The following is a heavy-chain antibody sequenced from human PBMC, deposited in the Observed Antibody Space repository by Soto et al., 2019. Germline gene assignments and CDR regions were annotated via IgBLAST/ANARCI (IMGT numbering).Heavy chain of an antibody. Sequence: QAKLQESGPGLVKPSDTLSLTCAVSGYSISSSNWWGWIRQPPGKGLEWIGYIYYSGTTYYNPSLKTRVTMSVDTSKNQFSLKLTSVTAVDTAVYYCARREIQGPIDYWGQGTLVTVSS. CDR1: GYSISSSNW. J-gene: IGHJ4*02. CDR2: IYYSGTT. D-gene: IGHD1-26*01. CDR3: ARREIQGPIDY. V-gene: IGHV4-28*01.